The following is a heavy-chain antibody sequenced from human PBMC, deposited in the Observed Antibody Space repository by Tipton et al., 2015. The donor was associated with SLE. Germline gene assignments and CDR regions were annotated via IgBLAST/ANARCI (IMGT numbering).Heavy chain of an antibody. CDR2: ISWDGGST. D-gene: IGHD6-19*01. J-gene: IGHJ4*02. V-gene: IGHV3-43D*04. CDR1: GFTFDDYT. CDR3: AKGSSVAVGDYFDY. Sequence: SLRLSCAASGFTFDDYTMHWVRQAPGKGLEWVSLISWDGGSTYYADSVKGRFTISRDNSKNSLYLQMNSLRVEDTALYYCAKGSSVAVGDYFDYWGQGTLVTVSS.